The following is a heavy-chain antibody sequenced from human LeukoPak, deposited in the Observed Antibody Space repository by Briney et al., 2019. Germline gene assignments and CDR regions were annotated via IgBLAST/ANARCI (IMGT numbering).Heavy chain of an antibody. CDR1: GFTFSSYA. Sequence: PGGSLRLSFAASGFTFSSYAMSWVRQAPGKGLEWVSAISGSGGSTYYADSVKGRFTISRDNSKNTLYLQMNSLRAEDTAVYYCAKDNNLLWFGELLRGDWFDPWGQGTLVTVSS. CDR3: AKDNNLLWFGELLRGDWFDP. D-gene: IGHD3-10*01. J-gene: IGHJ5*02. CDR2: ISGSGGST. V-gene: IGHV3-23*01.